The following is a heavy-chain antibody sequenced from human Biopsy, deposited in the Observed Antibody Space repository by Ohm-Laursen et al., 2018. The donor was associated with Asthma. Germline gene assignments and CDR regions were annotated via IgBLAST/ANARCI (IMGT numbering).Heavy chain of an antibody. CDR2: MYHSGRP. D-gene: IGHD3-22*01. CDR1: GGSITSSSYY. J-gene: IGHJ4*02. CDR3: VRHQYSSSWSTFDY. Sequence: GTLSLTCPVSGGSITSSSYYWGWIRQPPGKGMEWIGSMYHSGRPYYHPSLKSRATISVDTSKNQLSLKMSSVTAADTAVYFCVRHQYSSSWSTFDYWGQGALVTVSS. V-gene: IGHV4-39*01.